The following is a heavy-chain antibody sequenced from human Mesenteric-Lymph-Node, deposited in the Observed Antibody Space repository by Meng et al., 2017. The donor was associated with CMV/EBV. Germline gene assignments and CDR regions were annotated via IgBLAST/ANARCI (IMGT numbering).Heavy chain of an antibody. V-gene: IGHV4-39*01. Sequence: QPQLQESGPGLVKPSETLSLPCTVPGGSISSSSYYWGWIRQPPGKGLEWIGSIYYSGSTYYNPSLKSRVTISVDTSKNQFSLKLSSVTAADTAVYYCARPHYYGSGSSPWFDPWGQGTLVTVSS. CDR1: GGSISSSSYY. CDR2: IYYSGST. D-gene: IGHD3-10*01. CDR3: ARPHYYGSGSSPWFDP. J-gene: IGHJ5*02.